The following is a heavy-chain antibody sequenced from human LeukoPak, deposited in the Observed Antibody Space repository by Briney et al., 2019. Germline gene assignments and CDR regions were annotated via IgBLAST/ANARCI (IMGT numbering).Heavy chain of an antibody. V-gene: IGHV4-38-2*02. CDR1: GYSISDGFY. D-gene: IGHD1-14*01. Sequence: SETLSLTCTVSGYSISDGFYWDWIRQPPGKGLEWIGSIYHSGSTYYNPSLKSRVTISVDTSKNQFSLKLSSLTAADTAVYYCARDRKYYYHMDVWGKGTTVTVSS. CDR2: IYHSGST. CDR3: ARDRKYYYHMDV. J-gene: IGHJ6*03.